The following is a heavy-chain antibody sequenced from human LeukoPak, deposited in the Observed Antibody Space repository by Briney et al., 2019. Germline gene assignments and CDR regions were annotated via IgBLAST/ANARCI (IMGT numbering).Heavy chain of an antibody. CDR1: GYTFTGYY. Sequence: ASVKVSCKASGYTFTGYYMHWGRQAPGQGREWMGWINPNSGRTNYAQKFQGRVTMTRDTSISTAYMELSRLRYDDTAVYYCASGEGDSTGTMGYWGQGTMVTVSS. CDR3: ASGEGDSTGTMGY. V-gene: IGHV1-2*02. CDR2: INPNSGRT. D-gene: IGHD3-22*01. J-gene: IGHJ4*02.